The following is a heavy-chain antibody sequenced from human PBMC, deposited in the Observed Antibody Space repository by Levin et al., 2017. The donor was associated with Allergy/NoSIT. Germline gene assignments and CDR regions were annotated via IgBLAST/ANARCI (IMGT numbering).Heavy chain of an antibody. CDR2: ISASGSNT. CDR1: GFTFSSYA. V-gene: IGHV3-23*01. Sequence: PGGSLRLSCAASGFTFSSYAMSWVRQAPGKGLEWVSGISASGSNTYYADSVKGRFASSRDNSKNTLYLQMNSLRAEDTAVYYCAKVSLLVRSRLYYFDYWGQGTLVPVSS. D-gene: IGHD3-10*01. J-gene: IGHJ4*02. CDR3: AKVSLLVRSRLYYFDY.